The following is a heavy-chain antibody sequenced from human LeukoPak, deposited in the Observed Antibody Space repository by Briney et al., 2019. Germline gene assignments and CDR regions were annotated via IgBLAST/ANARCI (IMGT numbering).Heavy chain of an antibody. CDR2: IIPIFGTA. Sequence: ASVKVSCKASGGTFSSYAISWVRQAPGQGLEWMGGIIPIFGTANYAQKFQGRVTITADESTSTAYMELSSLRSEDTAVYYCASSSGWHFNNWFDPWGQGTLVTVSS. D-gene: IGHD6-19*01. CDR3: ASSSGWHFNNWFDP. J-gene: IGHJ5*02. V-gene: IGHV1-69*13. CDR1: GGTFSSYA.